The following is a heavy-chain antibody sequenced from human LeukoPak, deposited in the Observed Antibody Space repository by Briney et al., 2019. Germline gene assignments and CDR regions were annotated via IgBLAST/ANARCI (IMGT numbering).Heavy chain of an antibody. CDR2: INHSGST. V-gene: IGHV4-34*01. CDR1: GGSFSGYY. J-gene: IGHJ6*03. Sequence: PSGTLSLTCAVYGGSFSGYYWSWIRQPPGKGLEWIGEINHSGSTNYNPSLKSRVTISVDTSKNQFSLKLSSVTALDTAVYYCVRDYSGYDPQYYYYYYYMDVWGKGTTVTISS. D-gene: IGHD5-12*01. CDR3: VRDYSGYDPQYYYYYYYMDV.